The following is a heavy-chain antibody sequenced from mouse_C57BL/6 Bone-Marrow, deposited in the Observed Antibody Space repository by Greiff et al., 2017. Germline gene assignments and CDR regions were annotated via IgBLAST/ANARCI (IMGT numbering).Heavy chain of an antibody. CDR3: AIGNYYGSSYGYWYFDV. Sequence: VQLQQPGAELVKPGASVKVSCKASGYTFTSYWMHWVKQRPGQGLEWIGRIYPSDSDTNYNQKFKGKATLTVDKSSSTAYMQLSSLTSEDSAVYYCAIGNYYGSSYGYWYFDVWGTGTTVTVSS. V-gene: IGHV1-74*01. J-gene: IGHJ1*03. D-gene: IGHD1-1*01. CDR2: IYPSDSDT. CDR1: GYTFTSYW.